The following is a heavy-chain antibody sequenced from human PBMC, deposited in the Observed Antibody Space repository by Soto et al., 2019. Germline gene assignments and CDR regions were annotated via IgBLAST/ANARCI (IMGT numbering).Heavy chain of an antibody. D-gene: IGHD3-22*01. CDR2: ISGSGSST. CDR1: GFTFSTYA. CDR3: GKGVSRSTSHDNAFEI. V-gene: IGHV3-23*01. Sequence: EVQLLESGGGLVQPGGSLRLSCAASGFTFSTYAMSWVRQAPGKGLEWVSVISGSGSSTYYADSVKGRFTFSRDNSKNTLDLQMNSLRAEDTAVYYCGKGVSRSTSHDNAFEIWGQGRMVTVSS. J-gene: IGHJ3*02.